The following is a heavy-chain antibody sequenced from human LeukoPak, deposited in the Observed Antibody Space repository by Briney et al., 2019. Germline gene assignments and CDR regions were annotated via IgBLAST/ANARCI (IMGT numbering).Heavy chain of an antibody. CDR2: IGASGDYT. V-gene: IGHV3-23*01. CDR3: TNRARANDDY. D-gene: IGHD1-1*01. CDR1: GFTFSSSA. Sequence: PGWSLRLSCAASGFTFSSSAMSWVRLAPGKGLEWVSTIGASGDYTYYADSVKGRFTISRDNSKNSLYLQMNSLRAEDTAVYYCTNRARANDDYWGQGTLVTVSS. J-gene: IGHJ4*02.